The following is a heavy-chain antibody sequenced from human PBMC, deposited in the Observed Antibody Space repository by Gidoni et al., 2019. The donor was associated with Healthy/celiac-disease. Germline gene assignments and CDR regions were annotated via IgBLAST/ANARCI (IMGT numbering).Heavy chain of an antibody. CDR2: IKQDGSEK. J-gene: IGHJ4*02. CDR3: AREGSSGWYGYYFDY. Sequence: EVQLVESGGGLVQPGGSLRLSCAASGFTFSSYWMSWVRQAPGKGLEWVANIKQDGSEKYYVDSVKGRFTISRDNAKNSLYLQMNSLRAEDTAVYYCAREGSSGWYGYYFDYWGQGTLVTVSS. CDR1: GFTFSSYW. V-gene: IGHV3-7*01. D-gene: IGHD6-19*01.